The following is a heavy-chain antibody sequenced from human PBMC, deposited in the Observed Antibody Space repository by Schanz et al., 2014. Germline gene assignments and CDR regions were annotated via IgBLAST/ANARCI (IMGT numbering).Heavy chain of an antibody. Sequence: QLLESGGGLVQPGGSLRLSCAASGFTFSSYAMSWVRQAPGKGLEWVSGIEFSGGTTYYADSVKGRFTISRDNSKNTLYLEMNSLRAEDTAVYYCAKHVRSLTGNDYWGQGTLVTVSS. CDR1: GFTFSSYA. D-gene: IGHD3-9*01. CDR3: AKHVRSLTGNDY. V-gene: IGHV3-23*01. J-gene: IGHJ4*02. CDR2: IEFSGGTT.